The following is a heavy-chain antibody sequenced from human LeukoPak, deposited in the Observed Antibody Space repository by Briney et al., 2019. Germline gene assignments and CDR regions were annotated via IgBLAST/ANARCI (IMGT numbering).Heavy chain of an antibody. CDR3: ASLQAGRSDY. Sequence: SETLSLTCTVSGGSISSSSYYWGWIRQPPGKGLEWIGSIYYSGSTYYNPSLKSRVTISVDTSKNQFSLKLSSVTAADTAMYYCASLQAGRSDYWGQGTLVTVSS. J-gene: IGHJ4*02. CDR1: GGSISSSSYY. D-gene: IGHD5-24*01. V-gene: IGHV4-39*01. CDR2: IYYSGST.